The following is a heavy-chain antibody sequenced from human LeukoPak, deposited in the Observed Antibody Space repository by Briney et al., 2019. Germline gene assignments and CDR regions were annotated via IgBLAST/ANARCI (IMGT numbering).Heavy chain of an antibody. CDR1: GFTFSSYG. V-gene: IGHV3-33*01. CDR3: AREVDFWSSFDP. D-gene: IGHD3-3*01. CDR2: IWYDGSNK. Sequence: GRSLRLSCAASGFTFSSYGMHWVHQAPGKGLEWVAVIWYDGSNKYYADSGKGRFTISRDNSKNTLYLQMNSLRAEDTAVYYCAREVDFWSSFDPWGQGTLVTVSS. J-gene: IGHJ5*02.